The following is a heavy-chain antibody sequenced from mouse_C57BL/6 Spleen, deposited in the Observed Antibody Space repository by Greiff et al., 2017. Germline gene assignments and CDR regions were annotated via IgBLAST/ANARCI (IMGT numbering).Heavy chain of an antibody. Sequence: EVQVVESEGGLVQPGSSMKLSCTASGFTFSDYYMAWVRQVPEKGLEWVANINYDGSSTYYLDSLKSRFIISRDNAKNILYLQMSSLKSEDTATYYCAREGSSGYPFAYWGQGTLVTVSA. D-gene: IGHD3-2*02. J-gene: IGHJ3*01. CDR1: GFTFSDYY. CDR3: AREGSSGYPFAY. V-gene: IGHV5-16*01. CDR2: INYDGSST.